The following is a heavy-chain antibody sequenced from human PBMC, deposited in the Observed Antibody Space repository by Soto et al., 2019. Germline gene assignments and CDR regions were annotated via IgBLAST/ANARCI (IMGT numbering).Heavy chain of an antibody. CDR3: AKGVVYDYIWGSYAYFDY. CDR2: ISGSGGST. CDR1: GFTFSSYA. Sequence: GGSLRLSCAASGFTFSSYAMSWVRQAPGKGLEWVSAISGSGGSTYYADSVKGRLTISRDKSKNTLYLQMNSLGAEETAVYYCAKGVVYDYIWGSYAYFDYWGQGTLVTVSS. D-gene: IGHD3-16*01. J-gene: IGHJ4*02. V-gene: IGHV3-23*01.